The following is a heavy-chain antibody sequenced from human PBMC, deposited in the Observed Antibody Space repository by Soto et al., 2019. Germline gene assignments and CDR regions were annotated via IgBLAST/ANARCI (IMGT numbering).Heavy chain of an antibody. J-gene: IGHJ5*02. D-gene: IGHD6-19*01. V-gene: IGHV4-39*01. CDR2: IHSHATT. CDR1: GGPISIRTYS. CDR3: ARGFGWYEIDT. Sequence: SETLSLTCAVSGGPISIRTYSWGWIRQPPEKSLEWMGPIHSHATTHQNTSMTSRLTISLDKSKNQFSTMLSSVTPADKAVYYCARGFGWYEIDTWGQGTLVTVSS.